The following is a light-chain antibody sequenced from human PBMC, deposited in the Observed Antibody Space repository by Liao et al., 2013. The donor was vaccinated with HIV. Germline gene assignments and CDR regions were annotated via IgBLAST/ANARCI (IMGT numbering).Light chain of an antibody. J-gene: IGLJ2*01. Sequence: SYALTQPPSLSVSPGQTASITCSGDTLGDKYACWYQQKPGQSPVLVIYQGDQRPSGIPERFSGSNPGNTATLTISGTQAIDEADYYCQAWDSSTGDVEFGGGTKLTVL. CDR2: QGD. V-gene: IGLV3-1*01. CDR3: QAWDSSTGDVE. CDR1: TLGDKY.